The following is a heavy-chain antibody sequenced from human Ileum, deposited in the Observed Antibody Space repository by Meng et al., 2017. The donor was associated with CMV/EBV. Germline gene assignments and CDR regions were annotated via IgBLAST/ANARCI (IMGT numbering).Heavy chain of an antibody. CDR3: ARNVGFYSSQIAY. CDR1: GGSTTSSTYY. D-gene: IGHD3-3*01. Sequence: QLELQGSGQGMGNPSETPSLTATATGGSTTSSTYYWGWIRQPPGKGLEWIGSVYYSGTTYYNPSLKSRINMSIDTSKNRFSLKLSSATAADTAVYYCARNVGFYSSQIAYWGQGALVTVSS. V-gene: IGHV4-39*07. CDR2: VYYSGTT. J-gene: IGHJ4*02.